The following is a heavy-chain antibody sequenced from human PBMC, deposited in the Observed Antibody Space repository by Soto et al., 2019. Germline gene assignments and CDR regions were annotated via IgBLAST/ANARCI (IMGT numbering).Heavy chain of an antibody. CDR1: GFTFSTYW. J-gene: IGHJ4*02. V-gene: IGHV3-7*05. CDR3: ARHYYRSGSSYNAFDY. CDR2: IKQDGSEK. Sequence: GGSLRLSCAASGFTFSTYWMSWVRQAPGKGLEWVANIKQDGSEKYYVDSVRGRFTISTDNAKNSLYLQMNSLRAEDTAVYYCARHYYRSGSSYNAFDYWGQGTLVTVSS. D-gene: IGHD3-10*01.